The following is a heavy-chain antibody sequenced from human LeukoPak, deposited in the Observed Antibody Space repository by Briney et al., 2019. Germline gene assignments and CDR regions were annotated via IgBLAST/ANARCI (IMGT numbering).Heavy chain of an antibody. CDR2: IVGSGGST. V-gene: IGHV3-23*01. Sequence: GGSLRLSCAASGFTFSTYAMNWVRQAPGKGLEWVSGIVGSGGSTYYADSVKGRFTTSRDNSKNTLYLQMNSLRAEDAAVYYCAKDRYNFDYWGQGTLVTVSS. CDR1: GFTFSTYA. J-gene: IGHJ4*02. CDR3: AKDRYNFDY. D-gene: IGHD5-18*01.